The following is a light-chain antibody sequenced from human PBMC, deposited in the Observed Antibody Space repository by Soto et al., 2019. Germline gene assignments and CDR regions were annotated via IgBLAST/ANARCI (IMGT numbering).Light chain of an antibody. Sequence: DIQMTQSPSSVSASVGDRVTITCRASQGIRNWLAWYQQKPGQAPKLMIYATSNLQSGVPSRFSGSGSGTDFTLTISSLQPEDFAAYYCQQSSSFPLTFGPGTKVDIK. V-gene: IGKV1-12*01. CDR3: QQSSSFPLT. CDR1: QGIRNW. CDR2: ATS. J-gene: IGKJ3*01.